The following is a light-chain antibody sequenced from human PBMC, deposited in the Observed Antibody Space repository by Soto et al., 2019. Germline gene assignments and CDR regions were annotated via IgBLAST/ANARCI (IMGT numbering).Light chain of an antibody. Sequence: QSALTQPPSVSGSPGQSVTISCTGTSSDVGSYNRVSWYQQPPGTAPKLMIYEVSNRPSGVPDRVSGSKSGNTASLTISGLQAEDEADYYCSSYTSSSTLDVFGTGTKVTVL. J-gene: IGLJ1*01. CDR3: SSYTSSSTLDV. CDR1: SSDVGSYNR. V-gene: IGLV2-18*02. CDR2: EVS.